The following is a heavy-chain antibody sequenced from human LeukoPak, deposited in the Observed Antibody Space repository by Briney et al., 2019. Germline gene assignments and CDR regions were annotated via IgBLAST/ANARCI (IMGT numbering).Heavy chain of an antibody. Sequence: SETLSLACTVSGGSISSYYWSWIRQPAGKGLEWIGRIYYSGSTNYNPSLKSRVTISVDTSKNQFSLKLSSVTAADTAVYYCARDLYGGGDYYYGMDVWGQGTTVTVSS. J-gene: IGHJ6*02. CDR1: GGSISSYY. CDR3: ARDLYGGGDYYYGMDV. D-gene: IGHD2-2*02. V-gene: IGHV4-4*07. CDR2: IYYSGST.